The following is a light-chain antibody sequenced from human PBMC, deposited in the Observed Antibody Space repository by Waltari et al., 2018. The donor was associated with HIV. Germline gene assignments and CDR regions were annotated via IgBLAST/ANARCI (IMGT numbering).Light chain of an antibody. CDR1: NIGNRD. V-gene: IGLV3-21*01. J-gene: IGLJ1*01. CDR2: DDD. Sequence: SYVLTQPPSISVAPGKTAKNTCAGKNIGNRDVHWYQQKPSQAPILVIVDDDDRPSGIPDRFSGSNSDNTATLTINRVEVGDEGDYYCQVWDSGSDHVFGSGTTVTVL. CDR3: QVWDSGSDHV.